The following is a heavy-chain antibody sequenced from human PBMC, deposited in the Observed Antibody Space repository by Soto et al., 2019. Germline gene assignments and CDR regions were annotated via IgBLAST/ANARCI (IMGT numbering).Heavy chain of an antibody. CDR1: GITFTNAW. CDR3: ATDGEVSAYPFFWA. V-gene: IGHV3-15*01. D-gene: IGHD3-3*01. J-gene: IGHJ5*02. Sequence: EVQLVESGGGLVKPGGSLRLSCAASGITFTNAWMGWVRQAPGKGLEWIGRLKSRRDGGPSDYAAPVKGSFSISKDESKNTLYWQMSSMKTEDTAVYHCATDGEVSAYPFFWAWGQGTLFTVSS. CDR2: LKSRRDGGPS.